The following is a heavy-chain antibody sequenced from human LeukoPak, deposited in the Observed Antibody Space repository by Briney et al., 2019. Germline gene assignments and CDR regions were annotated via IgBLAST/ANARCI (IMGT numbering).Heavy chain of an antibody. V-gene: IGHV4-31*03. CDR1: GGSISSGGYY. J-gene: IGHJ4*02. D-gene: IGHD5-24*01. CDR2: IYYSGST. CDR3: ARGVMAGYIPHPVDY. Sequence: PSQTLSLTCTVSGGSISSGGYYWSWIRQHPGKGLEWIGYIYYSGSTYYNPSLKSRVTISVDTSKNQFSLKLSSVTAADTAVYYCARGVMAGYIPHPVDYWGQGTLATVSS.